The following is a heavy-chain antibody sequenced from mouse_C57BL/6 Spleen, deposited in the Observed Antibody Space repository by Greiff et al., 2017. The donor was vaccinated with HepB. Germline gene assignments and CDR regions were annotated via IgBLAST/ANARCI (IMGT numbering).Heavy chain of an antibody. CDR2: INPNNGGT. CDR1: GYTFTDYN. Sequence: EVQLQQSGPELVKPGASVKMSCKASGYTFTDYNMHWVKQSHGKSLEWIGYINPNNGGTSYNQKFKDKATLTVNKSSSTAYMELRSRTSEDDAVYYCARGGTTVVEGYWGQGTTLTVSS. J-gene: IGHJ2*01. CDR3: ARGGTTVVEGY. V-gene: IGHV1-22*01. D-gene: IGHD1-1*01.